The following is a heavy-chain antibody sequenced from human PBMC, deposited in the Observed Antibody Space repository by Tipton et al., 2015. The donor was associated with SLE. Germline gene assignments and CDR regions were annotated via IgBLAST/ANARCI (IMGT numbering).Heavy chain of an antibody. Sequence: AGLVKPSETLSLTCAVYGGSFSGYSWSWIRQSPGKGLEWIVEINHSGTDYNPSLKSRATISVDTSKNQFSLKLRSVTAADTAVYYCARRWLGDSGAFDFWGQGTMVTVSS. CDR2: INHSGT. CDR1: GGSFSGYS. V-gene: IGHV4-34*01. J-gene: IGHJ3*01. D-gene: IGHD2-21*02. CDR3: ARRWLGDSGAFDF.